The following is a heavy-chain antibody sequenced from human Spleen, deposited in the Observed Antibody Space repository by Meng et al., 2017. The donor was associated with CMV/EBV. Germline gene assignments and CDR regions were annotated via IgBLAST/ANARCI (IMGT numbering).Heavy chain of an antibody. D-gene: IGHD2-2*02. Sequence: GGSLRLSCEGSGYTFTNYWIAWVRQVPGKGLEWMGIIYPGDSDTRYSPSFQGQVTISADKSITTAYLQWSSLKASDIAMYYCARQPCTTTTCYSDAFDIWGQGTMVTVSS. CDR3: ARQPCTTTTCYSDAFDI. J-gene: IGHJ3*02. CDR1: GYTFTNYW. CDR2: IYPGDSDT. V-gene: IGHV5-51*01.